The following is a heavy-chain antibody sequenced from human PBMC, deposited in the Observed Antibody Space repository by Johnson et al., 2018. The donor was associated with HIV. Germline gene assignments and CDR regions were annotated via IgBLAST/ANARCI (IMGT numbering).Heavy chain of an antibody. J-gene: IGHJ3*01. Sequence: VQLVESGGGLVKPGGSLRLSCAASGFTFSDYYMSWIRQAPGKGLEWVSGINWNGGSTGYADSVKGRFTISRDNAKNSLYLQMSSLRVEDTGVYYCAMPQLLADDIFNFWGQGTMVTVSS. D-gene: IGHD6-19*01. CDR2: INWNGGST. CDR1: GFTFSDYY. CDR3: AMPQLLADDIFNF. V-gene: IGHV3-20*04.